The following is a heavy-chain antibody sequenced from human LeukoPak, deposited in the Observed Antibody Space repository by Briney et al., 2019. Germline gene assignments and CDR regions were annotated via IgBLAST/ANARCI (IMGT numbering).Heavy chain of an antibody. CDR1: GDSISRTTFY. CDR3: AKHASWFDP. Sequence: PSETLSLTCTVSGDSISRTTFYWGWIRQPPGKGLEWIGSMYYNGNPYYKPSLKSRVTMSIDLTKNQFSLNLTSVTAADTAIYYCAKHASWFDPWGQGTLVTVSP. V-gene: IGHV4-39*01. J-gene: IGHJ5*02. CDR2: MYYNGNP.